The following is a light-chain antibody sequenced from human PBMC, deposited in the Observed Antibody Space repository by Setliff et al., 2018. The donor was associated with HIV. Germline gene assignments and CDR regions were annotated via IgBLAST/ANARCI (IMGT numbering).Light chain of an antibody. J-gene: IGLJ1*01. Sequence: SVTISCAGSSSNIGTNTVNWYQQLPGAAPRLLIYSNDQRPSGVPDRFSGSRSGSSASLAISGLQSEDEADYYCAAWDDSVSAYVFGAGTKVTVL. CDR1: SSNIGTNT. CDR3: AAWDDSVSAYV. CDR2: SND. V-gene: IGLV1-44*01.